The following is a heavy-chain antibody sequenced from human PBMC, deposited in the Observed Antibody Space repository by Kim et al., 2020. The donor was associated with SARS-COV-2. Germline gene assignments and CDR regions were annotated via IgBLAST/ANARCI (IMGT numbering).Heavy chain of an antibody. CDR3: TSGPYYYDSAAYYHDY. D-gene: IGHD3-22*01. CDR2: IRSKRYGETT. Sequence: GGSLRLSCTTSGLNFGDYAMSWFRQAPGKGLEWVAFIRSKRYGETTEYAASVKGRFTISRDDSKRIAYLQMNGLKTEATAVYYCTSGPYYYDSAAYYHDYWGQGTLVTVSS. V-gene: IGHV3-49*03. J-gene: IGHJ4*02. CDR1: GLNFGDYA.